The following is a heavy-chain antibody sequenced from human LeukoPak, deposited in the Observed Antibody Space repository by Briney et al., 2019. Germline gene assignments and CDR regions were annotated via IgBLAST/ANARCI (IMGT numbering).Heavy chain of an antibody. CDR3: ARDRGGYTYGYGWWFDP. D-gene: IGHD5-18*01. Sequence: PGGSLRLSCAVSGFTVSNNYMSWVRQAPGKGLEWVSVIYSAGSTFYADSVKGRFTISRDNSKNTLYLQMNSLRAEDTAVYYCARDRGGYTYGYGWWFDPWGQGTLVTVSP. CDR1: GFTVSNNY. V-gene: IGHV3-66*01. J-gene: IGHJ5*02. CDR2: IYSAGST.